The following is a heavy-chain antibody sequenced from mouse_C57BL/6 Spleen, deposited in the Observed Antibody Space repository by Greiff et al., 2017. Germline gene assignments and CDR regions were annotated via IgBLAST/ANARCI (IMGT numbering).Heavy chain of an antibody. D-gene: IGHD1-1*01. Sequence: VKLMESGAELVKPGASVKISCKASGYAFSSYWMNWVKQRPGKGLEWIGQIYPGDGDTNYNGKFKGKATLTADKSSSTAYMQLSSLTSEDSAVYFCARQGPYYYGSSYFDYWGQGTTLTVSS. J-gene: IGHJ2*01. V-gene: IGHV1-80*01. CDR1: GYAFSSYW. CDR3: ARQGPYYYGSSYFDY. CDR2: IYPGDGDT.